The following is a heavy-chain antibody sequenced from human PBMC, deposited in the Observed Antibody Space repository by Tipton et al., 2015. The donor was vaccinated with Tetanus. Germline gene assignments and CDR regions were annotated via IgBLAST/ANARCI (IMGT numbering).Heavy chain of an antibody. J-gene: IGHJ4*02. CDR1: GFTFSSYA. V-gene: IGHV3-23*01. D-gene: IGHD3-3*01. CDR3: AKDFEWSFDY. CDR2: VFAGGNT. Sequence: SLRLSCAASGFTFSSYAMAWVRQAPGKGLEWVSGVFAGGNTYYADSAKGRFTISRDTSENTLYLQVDSLRVEDTAVYYCAKDFEWSFDYWGQGTRVTVSS.